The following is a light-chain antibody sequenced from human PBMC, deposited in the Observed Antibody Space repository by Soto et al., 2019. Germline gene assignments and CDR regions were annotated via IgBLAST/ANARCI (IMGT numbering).Light chain of an antibody. Sequence: DIQMTQSPSSLSASLGDRVTITCRASQSIVTYLSWYQHKPGKAPKLLIYSASVLQSGVPSRFSGSGSGTDFTLTISRLQPEDSATYYCQQTYTIPWTFGQGTKVDI. CDR1: QSIVTY. J-gene: IGKJ1*01. CDR2: SAS. V-gene: IGKV1-39*01. CDR3: QQTYTIPWT.